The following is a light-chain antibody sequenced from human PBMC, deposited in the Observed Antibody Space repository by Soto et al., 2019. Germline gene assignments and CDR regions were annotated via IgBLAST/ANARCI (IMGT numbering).Light chain of an antibody. V-gene: IGKV1-5*03. CDR3: QHYKSYTWT. Sequence: DVQVSKSPATLSASEGDRATVTCRASQSLXTGFGWYQQKAGKAPKILXYKASSLERGGPSRCSGSGSGTEFTLTISSLHPDYVANYYCQHYKSYTWTFGQGTKVDIK. J-gene: IGKJ1*01. CDR2: KAS. CDR1: QSLXTG.